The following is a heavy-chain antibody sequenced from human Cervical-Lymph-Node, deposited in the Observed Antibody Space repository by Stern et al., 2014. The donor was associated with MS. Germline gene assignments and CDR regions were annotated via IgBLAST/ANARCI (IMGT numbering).Heavy chain of an antibody. D-gene: IGHD3-10*01. J-gene: IGHJ6*02. CDR1: GGTFSSDA. CDR3: ARGGGPTYYYGSGSSSKMDV. Sequence: QVQLVQSGAEVKKPGSSVKVACKASGGTFSSDAISWVRQAPGHGLEWMGGIIPIFGTENYAQKFQGRVTITADESTSTAYMELSSLRSEDTAVYYCARGGGPTYYYGSGSSSKMDVWGQGTTVTVSS. CDR2: IIPIFGTE. V-gene: IGHV1-69*01.